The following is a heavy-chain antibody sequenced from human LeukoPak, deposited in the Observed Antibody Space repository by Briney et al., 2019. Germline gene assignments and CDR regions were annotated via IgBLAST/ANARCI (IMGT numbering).Heavy chain of an antibody. CDR3: ARDLLWFGELCLDY. Sequence: SETLSLTFTVSGYSISSGYYWGWIRQPPGKGLEWIGSIYHSGSTYYNPSLKSRVTISVDTSKNPFSLKLSSVTAADTAVYYCARDLLWFGELCLDYWGQGTLVTVSS. J-gene: IGHJ4*02. CDR1: GYSISSGYY. D-gene: IGHD3-10*01. CDR2: IYHSGST. V-gene: IGHV4-38-2*02.